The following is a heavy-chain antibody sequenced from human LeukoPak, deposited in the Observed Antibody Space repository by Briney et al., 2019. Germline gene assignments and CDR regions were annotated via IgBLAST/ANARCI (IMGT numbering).Heavy chain of an antibody. CDR3: AKMSGRYFDWSYFDY. V-gene: IGHV3-64*01. CDR1: GFTFSSYA. D-gene: IGHD3-9*01. CDR2: ISSNGGST. J-gene: IGHJ4*02. Sequence: PGGSLRLSCAASGFTFSSYAMHWVRQAPGKGLEYVSAISSNGGSTYYANSVKGRFTISRDNSKNTLYLQMNSLRAEDTAVYYCAKMSGRYFDWSYFDYWGQGTLVTVSS.